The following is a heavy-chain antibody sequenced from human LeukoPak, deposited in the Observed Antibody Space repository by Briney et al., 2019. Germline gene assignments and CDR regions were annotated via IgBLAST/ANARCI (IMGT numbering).Heavy chain of an antibody. CDR1: GFTFSSYG. Sequence: GGSLRLSCAASGFTFSSYGMHWVRQAPGKGLEWVAVISYDGSNKYYADSVKGRFTISRDNSKNTLYLQMNSLRAEDTAVYYCARDRSSWSEGFDYWGQGTLVTVSS. V-gene: IGHV3-30*03. D-gene: IGHD6-13*01. CDR2: ISYDGSNK. J-gene: IGHJ4*02. CDR3: ARDRSSWSEGFDY.